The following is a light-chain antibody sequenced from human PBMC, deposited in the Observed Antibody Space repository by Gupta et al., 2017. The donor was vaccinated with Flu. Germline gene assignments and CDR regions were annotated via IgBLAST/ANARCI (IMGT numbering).Light chain of an antibody. CDR2: DVS. Sequence: QSALTQPASVSRSPGQSITISCPGTSSDAGGYNYVSWYHQHPAQAPQLMIYDVSNRRPGGSTRFSGSKSGSTASPPITGLHAEDEADDYYSSYTSSSTYGVFGGGTKLTVL. CDR1: SSDAGGYNY. J-gene: IGLJ2*01. V-gene: IGLV2-14*01. CDR3: SSYTSSSTYGV.